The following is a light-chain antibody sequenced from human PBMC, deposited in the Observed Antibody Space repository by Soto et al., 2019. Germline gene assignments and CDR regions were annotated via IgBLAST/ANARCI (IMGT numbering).Light chain of an antibody. Sequence: DIQMTQSPSALSASVGDRVTITCRASQNISSWLAWYQQKAGKAPKSLIYDASSLESGVPSRMSGSGSGTEFTLTITNLQPDDSATYYCLQDYNYPWTFGQGTKVDIK. CDR1: QNISSW. CDR2: DAS. J-gene: IGKJ1*01. CDR3: LQDYNYPWT. V-gene: IGKV1-5*01.